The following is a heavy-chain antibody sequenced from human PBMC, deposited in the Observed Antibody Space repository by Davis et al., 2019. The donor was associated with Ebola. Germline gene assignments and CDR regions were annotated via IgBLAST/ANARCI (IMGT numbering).Heavy chain of an antibody. CDR1: GFIFSTYN. D-gene: IGHD5-12*01. CDR2: ISSGSGVTT. J-gene: IGHJ4*02. V-gene: IGHV3-48*02. Sequence: GESLKISCAASGFIFSTYNMNWVRQAPGRGLEWVSYISSGSGVTTYYADSVRGRFTISRDNAKNSLYLQMNSLRDEDTAVYYCARGTTREYSGYAGYWGQGTLVTVS. CDR3: ARGTTREYSGYAGY.